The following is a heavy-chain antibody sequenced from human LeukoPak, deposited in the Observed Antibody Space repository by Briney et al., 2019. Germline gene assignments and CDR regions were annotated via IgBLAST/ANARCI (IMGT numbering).Heavy chain of an antibody. V-gene: IGHV3-30*03. CDR1: GFTFSSYG. CDR3: ARDDFSRSAFDI. Sequence: GRSLRLSCAASGFTFSSYGMHWVRQAPGKGLEWVAVISYDGSNKYYADSVKGRFTISRDNSKNTLYLQMNSLRAEDTALYYCARDDFSRSAFDIWGQGTMVTVSS. J-gene: IGHJ3*02. D-gene: IGHD3/OR15-3a*01. CDR2: ISYDGSNK.